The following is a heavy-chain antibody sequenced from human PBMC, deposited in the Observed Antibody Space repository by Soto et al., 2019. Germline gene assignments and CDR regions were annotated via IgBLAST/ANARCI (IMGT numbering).Heavy chain of an antibody. CDR1: GYTFTSYY. V-gene: IGHV1-46*01. Sequence: GASVKVSCKASGYTFTSYYIHWVRQAPGQGLEWMGIINPSGGSTSYAQKFQGRVTMTRDTSTSTVYMELSSLRSEDTAVYYCARVVGYCSGGSCYSNYYYGMDVWGQGTTVTVSS. CDR3: ARVVGYCSGGSCYSNYYYGMDV. J-gene: IGHJ6*02. CDR2: INPSGGST. D-gene: IGHD2-15*01.